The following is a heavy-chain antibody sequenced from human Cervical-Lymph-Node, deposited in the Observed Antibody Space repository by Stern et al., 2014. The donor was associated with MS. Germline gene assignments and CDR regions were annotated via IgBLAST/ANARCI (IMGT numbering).Heavy chain of an antibody. CDR3: ASAVGGSRTFDY. CDR1: GYTFTSHT. J-gene: IGHJ4*02. Sequence: QVQLVQSGAEVKKPGASVKVSCKASGYTFTSHTMHWVRQAPGQRLECMGWINAGNGDTKYSQRFQGRVTISRDTSASTAYMELSSLRSEDSAVYYCASAVGGSRTFDYWGQGTLVTVSS. D-gene: IGHD4-23*01. CDR2: INAGNGDT. V-gene: IGHV1-3*01.